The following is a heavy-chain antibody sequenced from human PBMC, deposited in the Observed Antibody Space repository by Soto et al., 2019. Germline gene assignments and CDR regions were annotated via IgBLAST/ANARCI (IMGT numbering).Heavy chain of an antibody. Sequence: QVQLVQSGAEVKTPGSSVKVSCEASGGTFNSYSINWVRQAPGQGLEWMGRIIPMFGTIDYAQKFQGRVTITADESTNTAFMEVSSLTSEDTAVYYCARERGLTYAWFQSVDIWGQGTMVTVSS. CDR3: ARERGLTYAWFQSVDI. CDR2: IIPMFGTI. CDR1: GGTFNSYS. J-gene: IGHJ3*02. V-gene: IGHV1-69*18. D-gene: IGHD3-10*01.